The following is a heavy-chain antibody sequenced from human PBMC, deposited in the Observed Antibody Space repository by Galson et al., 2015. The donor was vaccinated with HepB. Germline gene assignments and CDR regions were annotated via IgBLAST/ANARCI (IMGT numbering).Heavy chain of an antibody. CDR1: GFTFSSYG. Sequence: SLRLSCAASGFTFSSYGMHWVRQAPGKGLEWVAVIWYDGSNKNCADSVKHRCTISRDNSKNTLYLEINSLRTDDTAVYWCARDRAADTKYYYYDMDVWGQGTTVTVSS. V-gene: IGHV3-33*01. J-gene: IGHJ6*02. CDR2: IWYDGSNK. D-gene: IGHD6-25*01. CDR3: ARDRAADTKYYYYDMDV.